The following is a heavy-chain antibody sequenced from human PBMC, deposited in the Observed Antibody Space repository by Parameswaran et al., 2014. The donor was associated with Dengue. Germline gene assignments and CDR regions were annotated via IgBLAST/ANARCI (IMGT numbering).Heavy chain of an antibody. Sequence: VRQAPGKGLEWVSAISGSGGSTYYADSVKGRFTISRDNSKNTLYLQMNSLRAEDTAVYYCAKSIHWTVTTGIDYWGQGTLVTVSS. CDR3: AKSIHWTVTTGIDY. J-gene: IGHJ4*02. V-gene: IGHV3-23*01. D-gene: IGHD4-11*01. CDR2: ISGSGGST.